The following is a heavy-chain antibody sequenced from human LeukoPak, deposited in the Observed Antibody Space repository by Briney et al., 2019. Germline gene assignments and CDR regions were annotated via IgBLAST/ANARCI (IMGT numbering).Heavy chain of an antibody. V-gene: IGHV1-18*01. D-gene: IGHD5-12*01. Sequence: ASVKVSCKASGYTFTSYGISWVRQAPGQGLEWMGWISAYNGNTNYAQKLQSRVTMTTDTSTSTAYMELRSLRSDDTAVYYCASVYSGYDHDAFDIWGQGTMVTVSS. J-gene: IGHJ3*02. CDR1: GYTFTSYG. CDR3: ASVYSGYDHDAFDI. CDR2: ISAYNGNT.